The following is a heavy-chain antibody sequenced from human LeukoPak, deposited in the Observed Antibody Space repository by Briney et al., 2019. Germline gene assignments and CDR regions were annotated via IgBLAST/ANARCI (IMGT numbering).Heavy chain of an antibody. J-gene: IGHJ5*02. CDR3: ARGSRSTRYVYGSGTGWFDP. D-gene: IGHD3-10*01. CDR1: GGSFSGYY. Sequence: PSETLSLTCAVYGGSFSGYYWSWIRQPPGKGLEWIGEINHSGSTNSNPSLKSRVTISVDTSRNQFSLKLSSVTAADTAVYYCARGSRSTRYVYGSGTGWFDPWGQGTLVTVSS. V-gene: IGHV4-34*01. CDR2: INHSGST.